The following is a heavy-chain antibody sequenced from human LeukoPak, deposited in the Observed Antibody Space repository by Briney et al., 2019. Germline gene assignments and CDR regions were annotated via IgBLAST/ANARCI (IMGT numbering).Heavy chain of an antibody. CDR1: GYTFTGYY. CDR2: INPNSGGT. V-gene: IGHV1-2*02. D-gene: IGHD6-19*01. CDR3: ARLLQWLAHTGNDY. J-gene: IGHJ4*02. Sequence: ASVKVSCKASGYTFTGYYMHWVRQAPGQGLEWMGWINPNSGGTNYAQKFQGRVTMTRDTSISTAYMELSRLRSDDTAVYYCARLLQWLAHTGNDYWGQGTLVTVSS.